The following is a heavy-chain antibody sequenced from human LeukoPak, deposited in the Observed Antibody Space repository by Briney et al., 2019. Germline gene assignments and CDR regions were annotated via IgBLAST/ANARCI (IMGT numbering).Heavy chain of an antibody. J-gene: IGHJ4*02. CDR3: ARDNDSRDPPHFDY. CDR1: GNTFSGNY. D-gene: IGHD3-16*01. Sequence: ASVKVSCKASGNTFSGNYMHWVRQAPGQGLEWMGWINPNSGGTKYAQKFQGRVTMTRDTSISTAYMELSRLRSDATAVYYCARDNDSRDPPHFDYWGQGTLVTVSS. V-gene: IGHV1-2*02. CDR2: INPNSGGT.